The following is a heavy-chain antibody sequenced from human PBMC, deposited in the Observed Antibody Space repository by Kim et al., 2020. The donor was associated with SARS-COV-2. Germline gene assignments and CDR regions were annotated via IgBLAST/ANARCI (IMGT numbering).Heavy chain of an antibody. CDR2: IYYSGST. D-gene: IGHD3-22*01. J-gene: IGHJ4*02. CDR3: AWSYDSSGYSIDY. V-gene: IGHV4-59*13. Sequence: SETLSLTCTVSGGSISSYYWSWIRQPPGKGLEWIGYIYYSGSTNYNPSLKSRVTISVDTSKNQFSLKLSSVTAADTAVYYCAWSYDSSGYSIDYWGQGTLVTVSS. CDR1: GGSISSYY.